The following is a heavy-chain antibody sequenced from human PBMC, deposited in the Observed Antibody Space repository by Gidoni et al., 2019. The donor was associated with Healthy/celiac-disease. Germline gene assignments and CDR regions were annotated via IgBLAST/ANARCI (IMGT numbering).Heavy chain of an antibody. J-gene: IGHJ4*02. CDR3: ARVSAAAWIQLPTGHIDY. CDR2: MSSSGSTI. CDR1: GFTVRAYH. Sequence: QVQLVESGGGLVKPGGSLSLSCAASGFTVRAYHMSWIRQAPGTGLEWCSYMSSSGSTISYAASVKGRFTISRDNAKNSLYLQMNSLRAEDTAVYYCARVSAAAWIQLPTGHIDYWGQGTLVTVSS. V-gene: IGHV3-11*01. D-gene: IGHD5-18*01.